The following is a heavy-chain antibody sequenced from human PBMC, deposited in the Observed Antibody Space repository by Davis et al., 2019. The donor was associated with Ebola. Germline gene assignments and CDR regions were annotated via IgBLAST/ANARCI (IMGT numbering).Heavy chain of an antibody. J-gene: IGHJ4*02. Sequence: MPSETLSLTCAVSGASISSDNWWSWVRQPPGKGLEWIGEIYHRGSTNYNPSLKSRVTTSVDTSKNQFSLKLSSVTAADTAVYYCARAGPMIPNHLDYWGQGMLVTVSS. V-gene: IGHV4-4*02. D-gene: IGHD3-22*01. CDR2: IYHRGST. CDR1: GASISSDNW. CDR3: ARAGPMIPNHLDY.